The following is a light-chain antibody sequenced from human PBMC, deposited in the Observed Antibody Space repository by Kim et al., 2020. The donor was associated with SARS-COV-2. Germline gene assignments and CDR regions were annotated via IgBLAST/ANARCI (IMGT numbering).Light chain of an antibody. V-gene: IGKV3-11*01. CDR2: DAS. Sequence: EIVLTQSPATLSFSPWERATLSCRASQSVHIFLAWYQQKPGQSPRLLIYDASNRATGVPARFSGSGSGTDFSLTITSLEPEDSATYYCHHRSAWPLTFGGGTRVEI. J-gene: IGKJ4*01. CDR3: HHRSAWPLT. CDR1: QSVHIF.